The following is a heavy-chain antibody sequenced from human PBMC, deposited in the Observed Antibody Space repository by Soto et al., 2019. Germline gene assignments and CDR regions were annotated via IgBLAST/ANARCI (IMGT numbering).Heavy chain of an antibody. D-gene: IGHD4-17*01. CDR1: GFTFSSYA. CDR2: ISYDGSNK. V-gene: IGHV3-30-3*01. Sequence: QVQLVESGGGVVQPGRSLRLSCAASGFTFSSYAMHWVRQAPGKGLEWVAVISYDGSNKYYADSVKGRFTISRDNSKNTLYLQMNSLRAEDTAVYYCARDSPTTVVTPDYCGQGTLVTVSS. J-gene: IGHJ4*02. CDR3: ARDSPTTVVTPDY.